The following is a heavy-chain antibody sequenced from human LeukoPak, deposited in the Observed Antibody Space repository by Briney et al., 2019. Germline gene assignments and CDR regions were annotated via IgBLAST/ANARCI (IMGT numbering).Heavy chain of an antibody. V-gene: IGHV3-21*01. J-gene: IGHJ4*02. Sequence: GGSLRLSCAASGFTFSSYSMNWVRQAPGKGLKWVSSISSSSSYIYYADSVKGRFTISRDNAKNSLYLQMNSLRAEDTAVYYCASLVMITFGKDYWGQGTLVTVSS. CDR2: ISSSSSYI. CDR1: GFTFSSYS. D-gene: IGHD3-16*01. CDR3: ASLVMITFGKDY.